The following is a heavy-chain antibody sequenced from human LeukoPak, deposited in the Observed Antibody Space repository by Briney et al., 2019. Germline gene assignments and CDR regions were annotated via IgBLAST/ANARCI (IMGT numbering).Heavy chain of an antibody. CDR3: AKDPRKSDEAFDI. V-gene: IGHV3-23*01. Sequence: GGSLRLSCAASGFTFNTYTMYWVRQAPGKGLEWVSGISGSGGSTYYADSVKGRFTISRDNSKNTLYLQMNSLRAEDTAVYYCAKDPRKSDEAFDIWGQGTMVTVSS. CDR2: ISGSGGST. CDR1: GFTFNTYT. J-gene: IGHJ3*02.